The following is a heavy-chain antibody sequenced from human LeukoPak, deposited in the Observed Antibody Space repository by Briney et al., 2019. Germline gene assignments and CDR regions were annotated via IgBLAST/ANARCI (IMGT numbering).Heavy chain of an antibody. CDR1: GGSFSGYY. J-gene: IGHJ3*02. V-gene: IGHV4-34*01. D-gene: IGHD3-22*01. CDR2: INHSGST. CDR3: ARGYDSSGWVNAFDI. Sequence: SETLSLTCAVYGGSFSGYYWSWIRQPPGKGLEWIGEINHSGSTNYNPYLKSRVTISVDTSKNQFSLKLSSVTAAGTAVYYCARGYDSSGWVNAFDIWGQGTMVTASS.